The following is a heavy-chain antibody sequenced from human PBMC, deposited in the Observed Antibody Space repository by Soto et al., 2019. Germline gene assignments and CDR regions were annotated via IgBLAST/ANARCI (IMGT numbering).Heavy chain of an antibody. CDR1: GDSVSSSSYY. D-gene: IGHD5-12*01. CDR2: IHHSRTT. CDR3: ASGLGYKA. V-gene: IGHV4-31*03. Sequence: QVQLQESDPGLVKPSQTLSLTCTVSGDSVSSSSYYWSWIRQHPGKGLEWIGYIHHSRTTYYNPSLKSRITLSVDTSKNQFSLRLSSVTAADTAVYYCASGLGYKAWGQGTLVTVSS. J-gene: IGHJ5*02.